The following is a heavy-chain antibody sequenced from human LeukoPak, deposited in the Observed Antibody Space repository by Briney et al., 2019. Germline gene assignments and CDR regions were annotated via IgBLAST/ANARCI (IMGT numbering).Heavy chain of an antibody. D-gene: IGHD1-26*01. J-gene: IGHJ4*02. CDR1: AFTFSRYS. CDR3: ARDPDRYSGSQD. V-gene: IGHV3-21*01. Sequence: GGSLRLSCAASAFTFSRYSMNWVRQAPGKGLEWVSSISGSSSYIYYADSVKGRFTISRDNSKNTLYLQMNSLRAEDTAVYYCARDPDRYSGSQDWGQGTLVTVSS. CDR2: ISGSSSYI.